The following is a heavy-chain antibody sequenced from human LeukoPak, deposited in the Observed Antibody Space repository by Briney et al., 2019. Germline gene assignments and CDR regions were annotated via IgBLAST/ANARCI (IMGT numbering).Heavy chain of an antibody. D-gene: IGHD6-19*01. J-gene: IGHJ4*02. V-gene: IGHV3-7*03. CDR1: GFTFSSYW. Sequence: GGSLRLSCAASGFTFSSYWMSWVRQAPGKGLEWVANIKQDGSEKYYVDSAKGRFTISRDNAKNSLYLQMNSLRAEDTAVYYCVRDSDIAVAYDYWGQGTLVTVSS. CDR3: VRDSDIAVAYDY. CDR2: IKQDGSEK.